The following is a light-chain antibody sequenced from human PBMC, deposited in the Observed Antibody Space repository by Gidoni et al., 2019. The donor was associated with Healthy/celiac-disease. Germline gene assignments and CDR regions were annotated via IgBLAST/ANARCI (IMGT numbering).Light chain of an antibody. CDR3: QQYGSSPWT. Sequence: EIVLTQSPGTLSLSPGERATLSCRASQSVSSSYLAWYQQKPGQAPRLLIYGASSRAIGIPDRFSGSGSGTDFTLTIRRLEPEDFAVYYCQQYGSSPWTFXQXTKVXIK. V-gene: IGKV3-20*01. CDR1: QSVSSSY. J-gene: IGKJ1*01. CDR2: GAS.